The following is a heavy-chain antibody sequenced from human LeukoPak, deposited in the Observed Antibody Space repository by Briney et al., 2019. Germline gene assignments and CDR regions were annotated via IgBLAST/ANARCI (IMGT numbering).Heavy chain of an antibody. V-gene: IGHV3-33*06. D-gene: IGHD2-15*01. CDR3: AKQAAQAGNFDY. Sequence: GGSLRLSCAASGFTFSSYGMHWVRQAPGKGLEWVAVIWYDGSNKYYADSVKGRFTISRDNSKNTLYLQMNSLRAEDTAVYYCAKQAAQAGNFDYWGQGTLVTVSS. CDR1: GFTFSSYG. J-gene: IGHJ4*02. CDR2: IWYDGSNK.